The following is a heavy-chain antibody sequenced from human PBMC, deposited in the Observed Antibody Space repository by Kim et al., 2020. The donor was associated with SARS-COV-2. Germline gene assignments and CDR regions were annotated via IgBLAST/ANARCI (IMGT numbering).Heavy chain of an antibody. J-gene: IGHJ4*02. Sequence: GGSLRLSCGASGFTFSGYAMHWVRQAPGKGLEWMALISFDGDNNYYADSVKGRFTISRDNSKNTLYLEMISLRAEDTAVYYCVRDRSGYTGVFDYWSQGT. CDR1: GFTFSGYA. CDR3: VRDRSGYTGVFDY. D-gene: IGHD6-19*01. V-gene: IGHV3-30-3*01. CDR2: ISFDGDNN.